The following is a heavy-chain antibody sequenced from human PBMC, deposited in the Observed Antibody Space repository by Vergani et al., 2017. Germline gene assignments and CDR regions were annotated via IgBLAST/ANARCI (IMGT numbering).Heavy chain of an antibody. CDR1: GFTFDTYT. V-gene: IGHV3-23*01. CDR2: ISSGGGYI. J-gene: IGHJ1*01. CDR3: TTAWGLYYLHGEYFQY. D-gene: IGHD3-10*01. Sequence: EVQLLESGGGLVQPGGSRRLSCAGAGFTFDTYTMAYVRQAPGKGLEWVATISSGGGYIFYADSVKGLFTISRDNSKNTLFLQMNSLKDEDTAVYYCTTAWGLYYLHGEYFQYWGRGTLLSVSS.